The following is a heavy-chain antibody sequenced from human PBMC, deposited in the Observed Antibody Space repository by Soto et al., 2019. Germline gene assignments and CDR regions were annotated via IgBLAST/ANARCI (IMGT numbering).Heavy chain of an antibody. CDR2: ISYDGSNK. D-gene: IGHD6-13*01. V-gene: IGHV3-30*18. J-gene: IGHJ4*02. Sequence: QVQLVESGGGVVQPGRSLRLSCAASGFTFSSYGMHWVRQAPGKGLEWVAVISYDGSNKYYADSVKGRFTISRDNSKNTLYLQMNSLRAEDTAVYYCAKEGSGTPFDYWGQGTLVTVPS. CDR3: AKEGSGTPFDY. CDR1: GFTFSSYG.